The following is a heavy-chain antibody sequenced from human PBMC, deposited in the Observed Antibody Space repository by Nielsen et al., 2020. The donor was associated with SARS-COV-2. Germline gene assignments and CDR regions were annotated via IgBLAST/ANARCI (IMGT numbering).Heavy chain of an antibody. CDR2: IYPGDSDT. CDR1: GYSFTGFW. D-gene: IGHD4-17*01. V-gene: IGHV5-51*01. Sequence: GESLKISCKGSGYSFTGFWISWVRQMPGKGLEWMGIIYPGDSDTRYSPSFQGQVTISADKSISTAYLQWSSLKASDTAMYYCARLWPTVTTSDYWGQGTLVTVSS. CDR3: ARLWPTVTTSDY. J-gene: IGHJ4*02.